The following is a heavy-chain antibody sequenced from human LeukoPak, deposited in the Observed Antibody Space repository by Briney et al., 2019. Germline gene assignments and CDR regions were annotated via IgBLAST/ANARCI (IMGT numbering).Heavy chain of an antibody. CDR2: MSPNSGNT. D-gene: IGHD3-10*01. CDR3: ARRGYYYYYMDV. V-gene: IGHV1-8*03. Sequence: ASVKVSCKASGYTFTSYDINWVRQATGQGLEWIGWMSPNSGNTGYAQKFQGRLTITRNTSISTAYMELRSLRSDDTAVYYCARRGYYYYYMDVWGKGTTVTISS. J-gene: IGHJ6*03. CDR1: GYTFTSYD.